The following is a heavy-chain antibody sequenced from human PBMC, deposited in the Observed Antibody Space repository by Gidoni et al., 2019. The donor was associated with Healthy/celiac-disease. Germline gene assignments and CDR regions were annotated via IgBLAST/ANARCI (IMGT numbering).Heavy chain of an antibody. CDR1: GYTFTSYD. V-gene: IGHV1-8*01. D-gene: IGHD6-13*01. J-gene: IGHJ5*02. CDR2: MNPNSGNT. Sequence: QVQLVQSGAEVKKPGASVKVSCKASGYTFTSYDINWVRQATGQGLEWMGWMNPNSGNTGYAQKFQGRVTMTRNTSISTAYMELSSLRSEDTAVYYCARVGAAGGFLLGPDNNWFDPWGQGTLVTVSS. CDR3: ARVGAAGGFLLGPDNNWFDP.